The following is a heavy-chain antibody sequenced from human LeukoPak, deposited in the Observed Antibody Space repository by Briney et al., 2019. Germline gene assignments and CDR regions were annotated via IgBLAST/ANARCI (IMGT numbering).Heavy chain of an antibody. J-gene: IGHJ4*02. CDR2: ISGSGGST. Sequence: GGSLRLSCAASGFTFSSYGMSWVRQAPGKGLEWVSAISGSGGSTYYADSVKGRFTISRDNSKNTLCLQMNSLRAEDTAVYYCARDGLCGSGSYYLFDYWGQGTLVTVSS. V-gene: IGHV3-23*01. CDR3: ARDGLCGSGSYYLFDY. D-gene: IGHD3-10*01. CDR1: GFTFSSYG.